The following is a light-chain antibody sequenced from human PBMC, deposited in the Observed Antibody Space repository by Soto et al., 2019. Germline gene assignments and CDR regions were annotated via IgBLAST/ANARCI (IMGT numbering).Light chain of an antibody. CDR3: QHRRT. CDR1: QTVSSY. CDR2: DAS. J-gene: IGKJ5*01. V-gene: IGKV3-11*01. Sequence: EIVLTQSPATLSLSPGERATLSCRASQTVSSYLAWYQQKPGLAPRLLVYDASDRATGIPARFSGSGSGTDFTLSISSLEPEDFAVYYCQHRRTFGQGTRLEIK.